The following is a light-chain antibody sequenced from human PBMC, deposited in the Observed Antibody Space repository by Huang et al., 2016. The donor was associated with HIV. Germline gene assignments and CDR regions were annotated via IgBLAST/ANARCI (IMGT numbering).Light chain of an antibody. CDR1: QSVSTN. J-gene: IGKJ2*02. CDR3: QQYDKWPCT. V-gene: IGKV3-15*01. Sequence: EIVMTQSPATLPVSPGERATLSCRASQSVSTNLAWYQQIPGQAPRRLIYGTSNRATGLPDRFSGSGSGTEFTLTISSLQSEDFAVYYCQQYDKWPCTFGQGTKLEIK. CDR2: GTS.